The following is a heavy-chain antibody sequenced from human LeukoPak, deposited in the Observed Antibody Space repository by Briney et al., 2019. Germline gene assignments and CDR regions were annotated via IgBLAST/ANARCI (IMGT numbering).Heavy chain of an antibody. CDR2: IKTKTDGGTT. D-gene: IGHD2-2*01. CDR1: GFTLSNAW. Sequence: GGSLRLSCAASGFTLSNAWMHWVRQAPGKGLEWVGRIKTKTDGGTTDYAAPVKGRFTISRDDSKNTLYLQMNSLKTEDTAVYYCTTVVGLYCSSTSCYRPFDYWGQGTLVTVSS. V-gene: IGHV3-15*01. CDR3: TTVVGLYCSSTSCYRPFDY. J-gene: IGHJ4*02.